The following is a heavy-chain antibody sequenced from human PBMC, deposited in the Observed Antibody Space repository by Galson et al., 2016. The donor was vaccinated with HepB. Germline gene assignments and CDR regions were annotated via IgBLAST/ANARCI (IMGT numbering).Heavy chain of an antibody. V-gene: IGHV3-53*01. D-gene: IGHD2-8*01. Sequence: SLRLSCAVSGFLVNSNYMTWVRLAPGRGLEWVAIMHSGGSKQYAGSAKGRFTISRDTSSQTLFLEASDLRAEDTGIYYCARGYTSGVPFWWGQGTLVTVSS. CDR1: GFLVNSNY. CDR2: MHSGGSK. CDR3: ARGYTSGVPFW. J-gene: IGHJ4*02.